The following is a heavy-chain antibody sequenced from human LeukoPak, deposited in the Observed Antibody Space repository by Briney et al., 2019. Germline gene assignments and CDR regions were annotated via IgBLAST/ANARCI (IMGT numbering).Heavy chain of an antibody. D-gene: IGHD3-9*01. Sequence: GGSLRLSCAASGFTFSSYWMSWVRQAPGKGLEWVANIKQDGSEKYYVDSVKGRFTIPRDNAKNSLYLQMNSLRAEDTAVYYCARVGILTGYYMYYFDYWGQGTLVTVSS. CDR3: ARVGILTGYYMYYFDY. CDR2: IKQDGSEK. V-gene: IGHV3-7*01. CDR1: GFTFSSYW. J-gene: IGHJ4*02.